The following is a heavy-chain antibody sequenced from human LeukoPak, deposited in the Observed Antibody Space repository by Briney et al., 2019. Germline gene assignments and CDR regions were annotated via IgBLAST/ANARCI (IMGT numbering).Heavy chain of an antibody. D-gene: IGHD2-15*01. J-gene: IGHJ3*02. CDR2: MYTSGST. CDR1: GASISSGSYY. CDR3: AMTKVVAATYDAFDI. V-gene: IGHV4-61*02. Sequence: SETLSLTCTVSGASISSGSYYWSWIRQPAAKGLEWIGRMYTSGSTNYNPSLKSRVTISVDTSKNQFSLKLSSVTAADTAVYYCAMTKVVAATYDAFDIWGQGTMVTVSS.